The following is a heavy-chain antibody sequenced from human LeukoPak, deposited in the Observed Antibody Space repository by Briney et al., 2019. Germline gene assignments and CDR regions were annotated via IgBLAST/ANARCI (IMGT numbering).Heavy chain of an antibody. V-gene: IGHV5-51*01. CDR2: IYPGDSQT. CDR1: GYCFSNYW. D-gene: IGHD6-13*01. CDR3: VRHRIPAPGSSGYYGMDV. J-gene: IGHJ6*02. Sequence: GESLKISCKGSGYCFSNYWIGWVRQMPGKGLEWMGIIYPGDSQTRYSPSFQGQVTISVDKSISTAYLQWSSLKAPDTAIYYCVRHRIPAPGSSGYYGMDVWGQGTTVTVSS.